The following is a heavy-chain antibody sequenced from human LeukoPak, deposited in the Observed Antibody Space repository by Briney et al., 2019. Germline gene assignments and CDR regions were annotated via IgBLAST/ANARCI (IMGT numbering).Heavy chain of an antibody. CDR1: GYTFTSYG. D-gene: IGHD3-10*01. Sequence: EASVTVSCKASGYTFTSYGISWVRQAPGQGREGMGWISAYNGNTNYAQKLQGRVTMTTDTSTSTAYMELRSLRSDDTAVYYCARVLYKSGIWFGELLFDMDYWGQGTLVTVSS. CDR3: ARVLYKSGIWFGELLFDMDY. V-gene: IGHV1-18*01. CDR2: ISAYNGNT. J-gene: IGHJ4*02.